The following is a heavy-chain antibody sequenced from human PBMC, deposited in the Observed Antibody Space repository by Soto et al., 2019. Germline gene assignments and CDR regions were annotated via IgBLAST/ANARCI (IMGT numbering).Heavy chain of an antibody. CDR2: IIPIFGTA. CDR3: TSSPPQTVNMYSRFFDL. J-gene: IGHJ2*01. D-gene: IGHD4-17*01. CDR1: GGTFSSYA. Sequence: QVQLVQSGAEVKKPGSSVKVSCKTSGGTFSSYAINWVRQAPGQGLEWMGGIIPIFGTANYAQKFQGRITITADKSTNTAYMELRILRSDDTAVYYCTSSPPQTVNMYSRFFDLWGRGTLVTVSS. V-gene: IGHV1-69*14.